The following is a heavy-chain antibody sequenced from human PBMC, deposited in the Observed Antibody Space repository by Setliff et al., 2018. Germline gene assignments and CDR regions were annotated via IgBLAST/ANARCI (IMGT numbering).Heavy chain of an antibody. D-gene: IGHD6-25*01. CDR3: ARRAATAEYFQH. CDR1: GYSFTTYW. V-gene: IGHV5-51*01. CDR2: IYPGDSDT. Sequence: PGESLKISCKGSGYSFTTYWIGWVRQMPGKGLEWMGIIYPGDSDTRYSPSFQGQVTISADKSISTAYLQLSSLKASDTAIYYCARRAATAEYFQHWGHGTLVTVSS. J-gene: IGHJ1*01.